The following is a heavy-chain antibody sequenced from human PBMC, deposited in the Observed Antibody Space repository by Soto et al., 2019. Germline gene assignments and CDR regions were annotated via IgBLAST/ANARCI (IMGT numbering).Heavy chain of an antibody. CDR1: GGSISSYY. D-gene: IGHD3-9*01. V-gene: IGHV4-59*01. Sequence: SETLSLTCTVSGGSISSYYWSWIRQPPGKGLEWIGYIYYSGSTNYNPSLKSRVTISVDTSKNQFSLKLSSVTAADTAVYYCVRDVYMYDILTGYCHYFDYWGQGTLVTVSS. CDR2: IYYSGST. J-gene: IGHJ4*02. CDR3: VRDVYMYDILTGYCHYFDY.